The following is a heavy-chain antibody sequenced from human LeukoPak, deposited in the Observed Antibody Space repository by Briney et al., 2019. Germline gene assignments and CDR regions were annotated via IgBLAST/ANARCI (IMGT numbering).Heavy chain of an antibody. CDR3: AKDTPLRESPMIDY. CDR1: GFTFSSYG. J-gene: IGHJ4*02. D-gene: IGHD3-22*01. CDR2: IRYDGSNK. V-gene: IGHV3-30*02. Sequence: GGSLRLSCAASGFTFSSYGMHWVRQAPGKGLEWVAFIRYDGSNKYYADSVKGRFTISRDNSKNTLYLQMNSLRAEDTAVYYCAKDTPLRESPMIDYWGQGTLVTVSS.